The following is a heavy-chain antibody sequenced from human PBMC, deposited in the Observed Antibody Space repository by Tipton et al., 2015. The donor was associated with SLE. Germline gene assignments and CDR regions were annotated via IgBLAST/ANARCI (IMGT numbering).Heavy chain of an antibody. CDR3: ARTDSGGDLFVFDS. D-gene: IGHD2-21*01. V-gene: IGHV4-39*07. CDR1: GGSISSSSYY. CDR2: IYYTGST. Sequence: TLSLTCTVSGGSISSSSYYWGWIRQPPGKGLEWIGSIYYTGSTYSNLSLKSRVSISVDTSKNQFYLKLNSVAAADTAVYYCARTDSGGDLFVFDSWGQGSLVTVSS. J-gene: IGHJ4*02.